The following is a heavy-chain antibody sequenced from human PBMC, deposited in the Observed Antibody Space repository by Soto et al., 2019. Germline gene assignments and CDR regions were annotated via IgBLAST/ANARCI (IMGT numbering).Heavy chain of an antibody. CDR2: IIPILGIA. CDR1: GGTFSSYA. CDR3: ARGDGDAFDI. V-gene: IGHV1-69*10. Sequence: ASVKVSCKASGGTFSSYAISWVRQAPGQGLEWMGGIIPILGIANYAQKFQGRVTIIADKSTSTAYMELSSLRSEDTAVYYCARGDGDAFDIWGQGTMVTVSS. J-gene: IGHJ3*02.